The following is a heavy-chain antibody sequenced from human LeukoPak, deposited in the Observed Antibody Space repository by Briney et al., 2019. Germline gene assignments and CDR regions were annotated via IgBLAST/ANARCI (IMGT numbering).Heavy chain of an antibody. J-gene: IGHJ4*02. CDR3: ASNSLSYYDILTGYHRLRY. V-gene: IGHV4-34*01. CDR1: GGSFSGYY. CDR2: INHSGST. Sequence: NASETLSLTCAVYGGSFSGYYWSWIRQPPGKGLEWIGEINHSGSTNYNPSLKSRVTISVDTSKNQFSLKLSSVTAADTAVYYCASNSLSYYDILTGYHRLRYWDQGTLVTVSS. D-gene: IGHD3-9*01.